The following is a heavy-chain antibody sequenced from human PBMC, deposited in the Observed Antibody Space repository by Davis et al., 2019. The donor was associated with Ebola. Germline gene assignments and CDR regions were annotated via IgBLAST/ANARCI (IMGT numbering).Heavy chain of an antibody. CDR3: AKGGSGWPSDYSYGMGV. J-gene: IGHJ6*04. D-gene: IGHD6-19*01. V-gene: IGHV3-23*01. CDR2: VTSSGGGT. CDR1: GFTFSTYW. Sequence: GESLKISCAASGFTFSTYWMNWVRQAPGKGLEWVSAVTSSGGGTYYADSVKGRFTISRDNSKNTLYLQMNSLRVEDTAVYYCAKGGSGWPSDYSYGMGVWGKGTTVTVSS.